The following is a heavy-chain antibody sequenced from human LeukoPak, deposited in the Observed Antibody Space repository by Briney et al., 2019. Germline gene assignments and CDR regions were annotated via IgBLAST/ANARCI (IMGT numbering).Heavy chain of an antibody. J-gene: IGHJ6*03. CDR2: INPNSGGT. CDR3: VRNGDYVASYYYYMDV. Sequence: ASVKVSCKASGYTFTGYYMHWVRQAPGQGLEWMGWINPNSGGTNYAQKFQGRVTMTRDTSISTAYMELSRLRSDDTAVYYCVRNGDYVASYYYYMDVWGKGTTVTVSS. V-gene: IGHV1-2*02. CDR1: GYTFTGYY. D-gene: IGHD4-17*01.